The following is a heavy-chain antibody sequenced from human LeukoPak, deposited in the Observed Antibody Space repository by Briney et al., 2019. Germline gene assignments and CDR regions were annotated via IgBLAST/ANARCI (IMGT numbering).Heavy chain of an antibody. CDR1: GFTLSSYS. CDR3: ARDPYSSGWWGYYYYGMDV. J-gene: IGHJ6*02. CDR2: ISSSSSHI. Sequence: PGGSLRLSCAVSGFTLSSYSMNWVRQAPGKGLEWVSSISSSSSHIYYADSVKGRFTISRDNSKNTLHLQMNGLRAEDTAVYYCARDPYSSGWWGYYYYGMDVWGQGTTVTVSS. D-gene: IGHD6-19*01. V-gene: IGHV3-21*01.